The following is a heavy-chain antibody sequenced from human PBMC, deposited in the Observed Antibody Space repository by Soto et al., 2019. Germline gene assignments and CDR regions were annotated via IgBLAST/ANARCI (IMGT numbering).Heavy chain of an antibody. CDR3: ARRGNYYDSSGYYYSLYYYGMGV. J-gene: IGHJ6*02. Sequence: SVKVSCKASGGTFSSYAISWVRQAPGQGLEWMGGIIPIFGTANYAQKFQGRVTITADESTSTAYMELSSLRSEDTAVYYCARRGNYYDSSGYYYSLYYYGMGVWGQGTTVT. V-gene: IGHV1-69*13. D-gene: IGHD3-22*01. CDR1: GGTFSSYA. CDR2: IIPIFGTA.